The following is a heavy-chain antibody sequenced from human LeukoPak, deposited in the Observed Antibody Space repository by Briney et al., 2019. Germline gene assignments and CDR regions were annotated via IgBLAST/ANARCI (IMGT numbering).Heavy chain of an antibody. CDR1: GFTFSSYG. V-gene: IGHV3-33*06. CDR3: ANSWGPDAFDI. CDR2: IWYDGSNK. Sequence: GGSLRLSCAASGFTFSSYGMHWVRQAPGKGLEWVAVIWYDGSNKYYADSVKGRFAISRDNSKNTLYLQMNSLRAEDTAVYYCANSWGPDAFDIWGQGTMVTVSS. J-gene: IGHJ3*02. D-gene: IGHD6-13*01.